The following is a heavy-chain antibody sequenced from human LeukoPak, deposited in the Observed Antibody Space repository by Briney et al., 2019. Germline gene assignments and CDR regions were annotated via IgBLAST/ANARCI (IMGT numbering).Heavy chain of an antibody. D-gene: IGHD3-22*01. Sequence: SETLSLTCAVYGGSFSSYYWGWIRQPPGKGLEWIGSIYYSGSTYYNPPLKSRVTISVDTSKNQFSLKLSSVTAADTAVYYCARVAYYYDSSGYYLFDYWGQGTLVTVSS. V-gene: IGHV4-39*07. CDR2: IYYSGST. CDR1: GGSFSSYY. J-gene: IGHJ4*02. CDR3: ARVAYYYDSSGYYLFDY.